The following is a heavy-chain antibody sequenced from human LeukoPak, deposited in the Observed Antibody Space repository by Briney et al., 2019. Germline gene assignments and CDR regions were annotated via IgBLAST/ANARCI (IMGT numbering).Heavy chain of an antibody. J-gene: IGHJ5*02. V-gene: IGHV1-8*01. CDR2: MNPNSGNT. CDR1: GYTFTSYD. CDR3: ARSLFLSKAWQWLVGPRALQYNWFDP. Sequence: GASVKVSCKASGYTFTSYDINWVRQATGQGLEWMGWMNPNSGNTGYAQKFQGRVTMTRNTSISTAYMELSSLRSEDTAVYYCARSLFLSKAWQWLVGPRALQYNWFDPWGQGTLVTVSS. D-gene: IGHD6-19*01.